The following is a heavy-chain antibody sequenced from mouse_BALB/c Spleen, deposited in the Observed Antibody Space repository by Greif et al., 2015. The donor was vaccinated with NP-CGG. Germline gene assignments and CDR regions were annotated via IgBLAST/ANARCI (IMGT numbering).Heavy chain of an antibody. CDR2: IRLKSNNYAT. J-gene: IGHJ4*01. CDR1: GFTFSNYW. V-gene: IGHV6-6*02. CDR3: TTTATSDAMDY. D-gene: IGHD1-2*01. Sequence: EVMLVESGGGLVQPGGSMKLSCVASGFTFSNYWMNWVRQSPEKGLEWVAEIRLKSNNYATHYAESVKGRFTISRDDSKSSVYLQMNNLRAEDTGIYYCTTTATSDAMDYWGQGTSVTVSS.